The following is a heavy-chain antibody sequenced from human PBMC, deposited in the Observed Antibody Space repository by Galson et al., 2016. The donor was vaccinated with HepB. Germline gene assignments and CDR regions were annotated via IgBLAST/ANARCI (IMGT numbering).Heavy chain of an antibody. CDR1: GGSITSYY. D-gene: IGHD6-6*01. Sequence: SETLSLTCTVSGGSITSYYWSWIRQSPGKGLELIGYIYSSGTTNYNPSLESRFTISLGTSKNQFSLRLGSVTAADTAVYYCARVSSSLGHDYWGLGTLVTVSS. CDR3: ARVSSSLGHDY. V-gene: IGHV4-59*01. J-gene: IGHJ4*02. CDR2: IYSSGTT.